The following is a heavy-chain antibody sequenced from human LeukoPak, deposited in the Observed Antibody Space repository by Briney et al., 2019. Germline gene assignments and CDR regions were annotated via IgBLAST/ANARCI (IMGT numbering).Heavy chain of an antibody. D-gene: IGHD3-9*01. J-gene: IGHJ4*02. CDR2: IRSKAYGGTT. V-gene: IGHV3-49*03. CDR3: TRDPRQSDYDILTGLVY. Sequence: PGGSLRLSCTASGFTFGDYAMSWFRQAPGKGLEWVGFIRSKAYGGTTEYAASVKGRFTISRDDSKSIAYLQMNSLKTEDTAVYYCTRDPRQSDYDILTGLVYWGQGTLVTVSS. CDR1: GFTFGDYA.